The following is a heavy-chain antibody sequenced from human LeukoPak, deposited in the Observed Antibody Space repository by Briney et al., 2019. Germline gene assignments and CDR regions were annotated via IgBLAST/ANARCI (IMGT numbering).Heavy chain of an antibody. Sequence: GGSLRLSCAASGLTFGSYWMNWVRQAPGKGLEWVSYIGSSSSAIYYADSVKGRFTISRDNAKNSLYLQMNSLGAEDTAVYYCAREHILTGYYTPDFWGQGTLVTVSS. CDR1: GLTFGSYW. CDR2: IGSSSSAI. CDR3: AREHILTGYYTPDF. V-gene: IGHV3-48*01. D-gene: IGHD3-9*01. J-gene: IGHJ4*02.